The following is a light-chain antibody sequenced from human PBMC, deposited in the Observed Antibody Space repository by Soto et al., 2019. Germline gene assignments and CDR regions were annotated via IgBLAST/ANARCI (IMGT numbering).Light chain of an antibody. Sequence: QPVLTQPPSVSGAPGQRVIISCTGSSSNIGAGYDVNWYQHLPGKAPKVMIYDVSKRPSGVPDRFSGSKSGNTASLTISGLQAEDEADYYCCSYAASNTFVFGTGTKLTVL. CDR3: CSYAASNTFV. CDR2: DVS. V-gene: IGLV1-40*01. CDR1: SSNIGAGYD. J-gene: IGLJ1*01.